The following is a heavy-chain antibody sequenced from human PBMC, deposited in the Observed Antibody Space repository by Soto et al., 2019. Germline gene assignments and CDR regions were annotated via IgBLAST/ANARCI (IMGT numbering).Heavy chain of an antibody. CDR1: GYTLTELS. CDR3: ATGKIFSWKVPTAMWGIEFEY. Sequence: ASVKVSCKVSGYTLTELSIHWVRQAPGKGLVWMGSFDFEGGKTIYAQNFQDRVIMTEDTSADTAYMELSSLRSEDTAVYYCATGKIFSWKVPTAMWGIEFEYWGQGTLVTVSS. J-gene: IGHJ4*02. D-gene: IGHD2-2*01. CDR2: FDFEGGKT. V-gene: IGHV1-24*01.